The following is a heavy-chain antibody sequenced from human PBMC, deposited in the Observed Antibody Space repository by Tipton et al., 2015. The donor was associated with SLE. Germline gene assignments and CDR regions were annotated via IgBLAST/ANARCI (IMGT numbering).Heavy chain of an antibody. Sequence: TLSLTCAVYGGSFSGYYWSWIRQPPGKGLEWIGQINHSGSTNYNPSLKSRVTISVDTSKNQFSLKLSSVTAADTAVYYCAAGAPKGYYYYYMDVWGKGTTVTVSS. D-gene: IGHD6-19*01. CDR3: AAGAPKGYYYYYMDV. CDR1: GGSFSGYY. V-gene: IGHV4-34*01. J-gene: IGHJ6*03. CDR2: INHSGST.